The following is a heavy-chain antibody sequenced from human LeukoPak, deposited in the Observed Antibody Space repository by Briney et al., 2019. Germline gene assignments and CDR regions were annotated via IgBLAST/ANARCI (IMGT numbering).Heavy chain of an antibody. D-gene: IGHD3-22*01. V-gene: IGHV3-23*01. CDR3: AKVGYYDSSGLSDY. Sequence: PGGSLRLSCAASGFTFSSYAMSWVRQAPGKGLEWVSAISGSGGSTYYADSVKGRFTISRDNSKNTLYLQMNSLRAEDTAVYYCAKVGYYDSSGLSDYWGQGTLVPVSS. J-gene: IGHJ4*02. CDR2: ISGSGGST. CDR1: GFTFSSYA.